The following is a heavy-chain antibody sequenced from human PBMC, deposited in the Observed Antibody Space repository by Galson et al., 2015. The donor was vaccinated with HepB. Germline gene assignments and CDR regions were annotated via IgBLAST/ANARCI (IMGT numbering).Heavy chain of an antibody. D-gene: IGHD4-17*01. CDR2: IYWDDDK. Sequence: PALVKPTQTLTLTCTFSGFSLTTSGVGVGWIRQPPGEALEWLALIYWDDDKRYSPSLKSRLTITKDTSKNQVVLTMTNMDPVDTATYYCAHRLTYGDYFGYDAFDIWGQGTMVTVSS. CDR1: GFSLTTSGVG. V-gene: IGHV2-5*02. CDR3: AHRLTYGDYFGYDAFDI. J-gene: IGHJ3*02.